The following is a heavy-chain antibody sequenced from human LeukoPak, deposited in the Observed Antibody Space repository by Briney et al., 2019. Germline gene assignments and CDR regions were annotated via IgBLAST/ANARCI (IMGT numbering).Heavy chain of an antibody. CDR3: AKDGAWLQFDD. CDR2: IIGSGGTT. V-gene: IGHV3-23*01. Sequence: PGGSLRLSCAASGFSFSNYGMNWVRQAPGKGLEWVSGIIGSGGTTYYAESVKGRFTISRDNSKNTLDLQMNSLRAEDTAVYYCAKDGAWLQFDDWGQGTQVTVSS. CDR1: GFSFSNYG. D-gene: IGHD5-24*01. J-gene: IGHJ4*02.